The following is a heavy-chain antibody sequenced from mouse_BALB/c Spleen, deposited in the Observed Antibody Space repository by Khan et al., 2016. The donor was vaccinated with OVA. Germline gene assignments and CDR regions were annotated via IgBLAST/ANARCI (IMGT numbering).Heavy chain of an antibody. V-gene: IGHV2-2*02. CDR2: IWSGGST. J-gene: IGHJ3*01. CDR1: GFSLTTYG. D-gene: IGHD2-4*01. Sequence: VQLKESGPGLVQPSQSLSITCTVSGFSLTTYGVHWVRKSPGTGLEWLGVIWSGGSTDYNAAFISRLSISKDSSKSQVFFKMNRLQVNDTAIYYCARNYDYDEGLAYWGQGTLVTVSA. CDR3: ARNYDYDEGLAY.